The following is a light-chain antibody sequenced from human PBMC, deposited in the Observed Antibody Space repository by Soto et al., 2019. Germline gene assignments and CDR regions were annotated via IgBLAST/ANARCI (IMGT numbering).Light chain of an antibody. CDR2: GAT. J-gene: IGKJ1*01. CDR3: HQYDSGWT. CDR1: QSISGTF. Sequence: EIVLTQSPGTLSLSPGERATLSCRASQSISGTFLAWYQHKPGQAPRVLIYGATRRATGIPDRFSGSGPGTDFTLTISRLEPEDFALYYCHQYDSGWTFGQGTKVEMK. V-gene: IGKV3-20*01.